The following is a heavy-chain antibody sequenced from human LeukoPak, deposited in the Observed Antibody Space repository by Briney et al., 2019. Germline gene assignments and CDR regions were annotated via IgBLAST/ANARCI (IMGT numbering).Heavy chain of an antibody. J-gene: IGHJ4*02. V-gene: IGHV3-23*01. D-gene: IGHD6-19*01. CDR2: LSGSGGST. CDR3: VIGPSSSGWYPYYFDF. Sequence: GGSLRLSCAASGFTFSSYAMSWVRQAPGKGLEWVSVLSGSGGSTYYADSVKGRCTLSRDSSKRTWYLQMSSLRAGDTALVYGVIGPSSSGWYPYYFDFWGQGTLVTVSS. CDR1: GFTFSSYA.